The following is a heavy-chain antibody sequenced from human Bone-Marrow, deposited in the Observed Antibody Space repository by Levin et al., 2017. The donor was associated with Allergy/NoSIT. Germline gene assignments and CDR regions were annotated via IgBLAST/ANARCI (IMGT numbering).Heavy chain of an antibody. Sequence: GGSLRLSCTTSGFTFGDYGMGWVRQAPGKGLEWVAFIRSKAYDGTTEYAASVKDRFTISRDDSKSIAYLQMNSLKTEDTAVYYCTRADTSYDWGFFDYWGQGTLVTVSS. D-gene: IGHD3-16*01. CDR3: TRADTSYDWGFFDY. V-gene: IGHV3-49*04. J-gene: IGHJ4*02. CDR1: GFTFGDYG. CDR2: IRSKAYDGTT.